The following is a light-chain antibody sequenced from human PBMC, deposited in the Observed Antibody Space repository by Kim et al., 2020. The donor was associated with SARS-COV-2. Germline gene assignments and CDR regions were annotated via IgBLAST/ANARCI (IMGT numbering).Light chain of an antibody. CDR2: RDN. V-gene: IGLV1-47*01. CDR1: SSNIGSNY. Sequence: GQRVTLSCSGSSSNIGSNYVYWYQQFPGTAPKVLIYRDNQRTSGVPDRFSGSKSGTSASLAISGLRSEDEADYYCATWDDSLSGPVFGGGTQLTVL. J-gene: IGLJ3*02. CDR3: ATWDDSLSGPV.